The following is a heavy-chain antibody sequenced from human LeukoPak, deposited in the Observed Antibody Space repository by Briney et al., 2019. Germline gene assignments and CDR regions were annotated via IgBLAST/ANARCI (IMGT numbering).Heavy chain of an antibody. V-gene: IGHV4-39*07. CDR1: GGSISSSSYY. Sequence: SETLSLTCTVSGGSISSSSYYWGWIRQPPGKGLEWIGEINHSGSTNYNPSLKSRVTISVDTSKNQFSLKLSSVTAADTAVYYCASEPPGYDSSGYYYGSLVYWGRGTLVTVSS. D-gene: IGHD3-22*01. CDR2: INHSGST. CDR3: ASEPPGYDSSGYYYGSLVY. J-gene: IGHJ4*02.